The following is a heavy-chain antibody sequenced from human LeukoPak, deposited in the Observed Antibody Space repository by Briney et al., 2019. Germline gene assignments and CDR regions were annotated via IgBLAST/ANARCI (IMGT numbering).Heavy chain of an antibody. Sequence: GGSLRLSCAASGFTFGTYAMSWVRQAPGKGLEWVANIAEDGSAKYYVDSVKGRFTISRDNAKNSLYLQMNSLRVEDTAVYYCARGFDSRFFNDWGQGTLVTVSS. D-gene: IGHD3-22*01. J-gene: IGHJ4*02. CDR2: IAEDGSAK. V-gene: IGHV3-7*01. CDR3: ARGFDSRFFND. CDR1: GFTFGTYA.